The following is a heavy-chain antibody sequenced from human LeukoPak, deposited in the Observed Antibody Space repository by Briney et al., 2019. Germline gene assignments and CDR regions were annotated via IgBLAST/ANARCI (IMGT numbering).Heavy chain of an antibody. V-gene: IGHV4-59*01. CDR1: GGSISSDY. J-gene: IGHJ4*02. CDR3: ARGGASRRYFDF. Sequence: SETLSLTCAVSGGSISSDYWSWVRQPPGKGLQWIAFISYSGSPDYNPSLKSRVTISIDTSKNHFSLKLTSLTSADTAVYYCARGGASRRYFDFWGQGTLVTVSS. CDR2: ISYSGSP. D-gene: IGHD2-2*01.